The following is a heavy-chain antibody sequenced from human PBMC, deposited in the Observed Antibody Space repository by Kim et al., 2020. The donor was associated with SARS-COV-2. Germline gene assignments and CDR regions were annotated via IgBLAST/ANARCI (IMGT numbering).Heavy chain of an antibody. J-gene: IGHJ3*02. CDR2: IYYSGST. D-gene: IGHD6-13*01. CDR1: GGSVSSGSYY. V-gene: IGHV4-61*01. Sequence: SETLSLTCTVSGGSVSSGSYYWSWIRQPPGKGLEWIGYIYYSGSTNYNPSLKSRVTISVDTSKNQFSLKLSSVTAADTAVYYCAREGSQQLRAFDIWGQGTMVTVSS. CDR3: AREGSQQLRAFDI.